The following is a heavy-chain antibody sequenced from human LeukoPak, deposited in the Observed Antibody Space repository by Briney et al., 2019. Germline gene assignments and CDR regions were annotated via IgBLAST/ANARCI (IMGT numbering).Heavy chain of an antibody. J-gene: IGHJ4*02. V-gene: IGHV3-23*01. CDR3: AKDRRGPAAGTWYFES. CDR1: GFTFSSYA. Sequence: PGGSLRLSCAASGFTFSSYAMSWVRQAPGKGLEWVSAISGSGGSTYYADSVKGRFTISRDNSKNTLYLQMNSLRAEDTAVYYCAKDRRGPAAGTWYFESWGQGNLVTVSS. CDR2: ISGSGGST. D-gene: IGHD6-13*01.